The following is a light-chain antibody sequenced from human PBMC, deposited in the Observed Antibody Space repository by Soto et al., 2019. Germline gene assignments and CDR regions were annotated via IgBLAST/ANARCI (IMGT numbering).Light chain of an antibody. CDR1: SSDVGGYNY. Sequence: QSALTQPASVSGSPGQSITISCTGTSSDVGGYNYVSWYQQYPGKAPKLMINDVSNRPSGVSNRFSGSKSGNTASLTISGLQAEDEADYFCSSYTSSSTRVFGGGTKLTVL. CDR3: SSYTSSSTRV. J-gene: IGLJ2*01. CDR2: DVS. V-gene: IGLV2-14*03.